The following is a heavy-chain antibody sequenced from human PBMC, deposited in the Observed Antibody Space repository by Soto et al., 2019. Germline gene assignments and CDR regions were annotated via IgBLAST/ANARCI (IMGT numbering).Heavy chain of an antibody. D-gene: IGHD6-19*01. J-gene: IGHJ3*02. CDR1: GFTFSSYG. V-gene: IGHV3-30*18. CDR2: ISYDGSNK. Sequence: PGGSLRLSCATSGFTFSSYGMHWVRQAPGKGLEWVAVISYDGSNKYYADSVKGRFTISRDNSKNTLYLQMNSLRAEDTAVYYCAKQSVAGPDAFDIWGQGTMVTVSS. CDR3: AKQSVAGPDAFDI.